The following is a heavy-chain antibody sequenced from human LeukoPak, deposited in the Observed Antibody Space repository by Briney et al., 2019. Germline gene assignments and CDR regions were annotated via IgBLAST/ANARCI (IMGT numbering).Heavy chain of an antibody. V-gene: IGHV5-51*01. CDR1: GYSFAGYW. Sequence: GESLKISCKASGYSFAGYWIGWVRQMPGKGLEWMGIIYPGDSDTRYSLSFQGQVTISADKSITTAYLQWSSLKASDTAIYYRARRYTGRGWRFDYWGQGTLVTVSS. D-gene: IGHD6-19*01. CDR3: ARRYTGRGWRFDY. CDR2: IYPGDSDT. J-gene: IGHJ4*02.